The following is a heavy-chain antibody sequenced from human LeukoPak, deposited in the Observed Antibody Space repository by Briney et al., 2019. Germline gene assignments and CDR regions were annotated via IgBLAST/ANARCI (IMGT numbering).Heavy chain of an antibody. CDR2: INPNSGGT. J-gene: IGHJ3*02. CDR3: ARFKRVVVAATSYAFDI. D-gene: IGHD2-15*01. V-gene: IGHV1-2*02. CDR1: GYTFTGYY. Sequence: ASVKVSCKASGYTFTGYYMHWVRQAPGQGLEWMGWINPNSGGTNYAQKFQGRVTITADESTSTAYMELSSLRSEDTAVYYCARFKRVVVAATSYAFDIWGQGTMVTVSS.